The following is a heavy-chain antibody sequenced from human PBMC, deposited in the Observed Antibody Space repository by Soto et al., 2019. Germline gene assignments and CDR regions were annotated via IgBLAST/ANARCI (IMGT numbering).Heavy chain of an antibody. CDR2: IIPILGIA. D-gene: IGHD3-10*01. CDR3: ARDQSGPGYYYYGMDV. J-gene: IGHJ6*02. V-gene: IGHV1-69*04. CDR1: GGTFSSYT. Sequence: EASVKVSCKASGGTFSSYTISWVRQAPGQGLEWMGRIIPILGIANYAQKFQGRVTITADKSTSTAYMELSSLRSEDTAVYYCARDQSGPGYYYYGMDVWGQGTTVTVSS.